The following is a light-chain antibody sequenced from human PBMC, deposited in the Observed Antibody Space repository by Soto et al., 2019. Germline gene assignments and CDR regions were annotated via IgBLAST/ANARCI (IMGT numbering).Light chain of an antibody. Sequence: QSALTQPPSASGSPGQSVTISCTGTSSDVGTYNYVSWYQQHPGKAPKLMIYEVNKRPSGVPDRFSGSKSVNTASLTVSGLQAEDEADYYCSSYAGRNTVVFGGGTKLTVL. CDR3: SSYAGRNTVV. V-gene: IGLV2-8*01. CDR2: EVN. CDR1: SSDVGTYNY. J-gene: IGLJ2*01.